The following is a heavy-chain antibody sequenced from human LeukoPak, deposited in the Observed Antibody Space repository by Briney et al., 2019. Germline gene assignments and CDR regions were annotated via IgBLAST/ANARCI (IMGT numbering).Heavy chain of an antibody. Sequence: GGSLRLSCAASGFTFSSYSMNWVRQAPGKGLEWVSYISSSSSTIYYTDSVKGRFTISRDNAKNSLYLQMNSLRAEDTAVYYCASATASSYHFTNDYWGQGTLVTVSS. J-gene: IGHJ4*02. CDR1: GFTFSSYS. V-gene: IGHV3-48*01. CDR3: ASATASSYHFTNDY. CDR2: ISSSSSTI. D-gene: IGHD1-1*01.